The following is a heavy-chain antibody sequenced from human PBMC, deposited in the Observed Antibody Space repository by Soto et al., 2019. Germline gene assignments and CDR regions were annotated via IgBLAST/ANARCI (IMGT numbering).Heavy chain of an antibody. CDR2: IYYSGST. CDR3: ARFWGYYFDY. CDR1: GGSISSYY. J-gene: IGHJ4*02. Sequence: SETLSLTCTVSGGSISSYYWSWIRQPPGKELEWIGYIYYSGSTNYNPSLKSRVTISVDTSKNQFSLKLSSVTAADTAVYYCARFWGYYFDYWGQGTLVTVSS. D-gene: IGHD3-16*01. V-gene: IGHV4-59*01.